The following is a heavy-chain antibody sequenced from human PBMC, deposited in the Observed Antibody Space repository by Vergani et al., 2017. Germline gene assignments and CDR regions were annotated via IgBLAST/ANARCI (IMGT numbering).Heavy chain of an antibody. CDR2: ISSSRSYI. Sequence: EVQLVESGGGLVKPGGSLRLSCAASGFTFSSYSMNWVRQAPGKGLEWVSSISSSRSYIYYADSVKGRFTISRDNAKNSLYLQMNSLRAEDTAVYYCAGDSKIAVAGTFYYYYYGIDVWGQGTTVTVSS. CDR3: AGDSKIAVAGTFYYYYYGIDV. V-gene: IGHV3-21*01. D-gene: IGHD6-19*01. CDR1: GFTFSSYS. J-gene: IGHJ6*02.